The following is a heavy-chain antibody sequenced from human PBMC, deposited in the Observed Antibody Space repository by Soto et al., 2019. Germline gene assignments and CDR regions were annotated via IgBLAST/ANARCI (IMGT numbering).Heavy chain of an antibody. Sequence: EVQLVESGGGLVNPGGSLRLSCAASGFTFSTYTINWVRQAPGKGLEWVSFISSGGDYIFYADSVKGRFTISRDNANNSVFLQMSSLRAEDTAVYYCTREHVVSIFRRGQRGIFDYWSQGTLVSVSS. D-gene: IGHD3-10*01. CDR3: TREHVVSIFRRGQRGIFDY. V-gene: IGHV3-21*02. CDR1: GFTFSTYT. J-gene: IGHJ4*02. CDR2: ISSGGDYI.